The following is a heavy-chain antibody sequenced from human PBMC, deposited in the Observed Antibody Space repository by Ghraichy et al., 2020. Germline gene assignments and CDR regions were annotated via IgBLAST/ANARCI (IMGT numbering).Heavy chain of an antibody. CDR2: INPNSGGT. CDR3: ARAARTLPRPTSGCGY. D-gene: IGHD6-6*01. CDR1: GYTFTGYY. Sequence: ASVKVSCKASGYTFTGYYMHWVRQAPGQGLEWMARINPNSGGTNYAQKFQGRVTMTRDTSISTAYMELSRLRSDDTAVYYCARAARTLPRPTSGCGYWGQGTLVTVSS. J-gene: IGHJ4*02. V-gene: IGHV1-2*06.